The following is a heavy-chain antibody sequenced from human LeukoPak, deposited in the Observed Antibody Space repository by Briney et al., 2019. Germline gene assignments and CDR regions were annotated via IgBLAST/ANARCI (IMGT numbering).Heavy chain of an antibody. D-gene: IGHD2-15*01. V-gene: IGHV1-2*02. CDR1: GYTFTGYY. J-gene: IGHJ4*02. Sequence: ASVKVSCKASGYTFTGYYMHWVRQAPGQGLEWMGWINPNSGGTNYAQKFQGRVTMTRDTSISTAYMELSRLRSDDTAVYYCAREYCSDGSCYSVDYWGQGTLVTVSS. CDR2: INPNSGGT. CDR3: AREYCSDGSCYSVDY.